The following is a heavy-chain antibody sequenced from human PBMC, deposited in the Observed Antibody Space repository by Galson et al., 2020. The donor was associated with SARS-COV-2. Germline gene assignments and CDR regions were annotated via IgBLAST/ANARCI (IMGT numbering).Heavy chain of an antibody. V-gene: IGHV3-53*04. J-gene: IGHJ6*02. CDR1: AFTINGNY. CDR2: IYAYSGANT. D-gene: IGHD3-10*01. Sequence: TGGFLRLSWAATAFTINGNYINWVRQPPGKGLEWVSIIYAYSGANTYYADTVRGRFTITRHNSENTVYLQMNSLRVEDTAVYYCARGVGGMNVWGQGTTVTVSS. CDR3: ARGVGGMNV.